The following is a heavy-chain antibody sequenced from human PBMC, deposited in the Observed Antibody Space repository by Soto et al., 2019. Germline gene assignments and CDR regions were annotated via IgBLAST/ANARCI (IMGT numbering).Heavy chain of an antibody. CDR3: AKAPAIVLVPAAMGGDY. CDR1: GFTFSSFG. CDR2: ISYDGSNK. Sequence: QVQLVESGGGVVKPGRSLRLSCAASGFTFSSFGMHWVRQAPDKGLEWVAVISYDGSNKYYADSVKGRFTISRDNSKNTLYRQMNSLRAEDTAVYYCAKAPAIVLVPAAMGGDYWGQGTLVTVSS. V-gene: IGHV3-30*18. D-gene: IGHD2-2*01. J-gene: IGHJ4*02.